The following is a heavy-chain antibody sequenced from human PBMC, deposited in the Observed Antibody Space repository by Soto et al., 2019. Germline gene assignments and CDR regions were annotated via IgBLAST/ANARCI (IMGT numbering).Heavy chain of an antibody. D-gene: IGHD6-13*01. CDR1: GGSISSYY. V-gene: IGHV4-4*07. CDR3: ARGNFPTIFGSSSWYLFGS. CDR2: IYTSGST. Sequence: SETLSLTCTVSGGSISSYYWSWIRQPAGKGLEWIGRIYTSGSTNYNPSLKSRVTMSVDTSKNQFSLKLSSVTAADTAVYYCARGNFPTIFGSSSWYLFGSWGQGALVTVSS. J-gene: IGHJ4*02.